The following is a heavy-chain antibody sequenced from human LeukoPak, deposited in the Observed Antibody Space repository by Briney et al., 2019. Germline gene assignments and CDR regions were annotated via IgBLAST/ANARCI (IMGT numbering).Heavy chain of an antibody. D-gene: IGHD5-18*01. V-gene: IGHV3-74*01. CDR2: INSDGSST. J-gene: IGHJ6*02. CDR3: ARDNPIQLWPNYYYYYGMDV. Sequence: SGGSLRLSCAASGFTFISYWMHWVRQAPGKGLVWVSRINSDGSSTSYADSVKGRLTISRDNAKNTLYLQMNSLRAEDTAVYYCARDNPIQLWPNYYYYYGMDVWGQGTTVTVSS. CDR1: GFTFISYW.